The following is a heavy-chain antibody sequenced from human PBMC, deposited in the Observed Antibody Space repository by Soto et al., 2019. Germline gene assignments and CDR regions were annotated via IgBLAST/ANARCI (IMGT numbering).Heavy chain of an antibody. CDR2: IYHSGST. Sequence: PSETLSLTCAVSGGSISSANWWIWVRQAPGKGLEWIGEIYHSGSTNYNPSLKSRVTISVDKSKNQFSLKLSSVTAADTAVYYCASYPRIAVVGSAFDFWGQGTMVTVS. CDR1: GGSISSANW. D-gene: IGHD6-19*01. J-gene: IGHJ3*01. CDR3: ASYPRIAVVGSAFDF. V-gene: IGHV4-4*02.